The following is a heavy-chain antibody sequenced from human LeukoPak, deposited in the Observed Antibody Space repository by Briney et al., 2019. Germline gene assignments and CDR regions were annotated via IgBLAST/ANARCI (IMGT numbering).Heavy chain of an antibody. J-gene: IGHJ4*02. V-gene: IGHV3-30-3*01. CDR1: GFTFSSYT. CDR2: ISYDGSEK. Sequence: TGESLRLSCAASGFTFSSYTMHWVRQARQGLVGGAVISYDGSEKYYAASVKGRFTVSRDKSKNTVYLQMSSLRPDDTAVYFCARDRGAPRIPRSIDYWGQGALVTVSS. CDR3: ARDRGAPRIPRSIDY. D-gene: IGHD2-21*01.